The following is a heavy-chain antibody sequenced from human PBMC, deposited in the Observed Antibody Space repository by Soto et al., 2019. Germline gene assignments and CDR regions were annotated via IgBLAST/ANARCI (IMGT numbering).Heavy chain of an antibody. CDR1: GGSVSSGSYY. CDR3: ARGRGWFDP. Sequence: QVHLQESGPGLVKPSETLSLTCTVSGGSVSSGSYYWSWIRQPPGKGLEWIGYKYKTGSTNYNPSLKSRVTISLDTSKNQFSLNLRSVTAADTAVYYCARGRGWFDPWGQGTLVTVSS. CDR2: KYKTGST. V-gene: IGHV4-61*01. J-gene: IGHJ5*02.